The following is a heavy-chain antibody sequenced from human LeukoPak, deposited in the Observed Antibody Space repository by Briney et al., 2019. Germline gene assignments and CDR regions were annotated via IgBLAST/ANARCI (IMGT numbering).Heavy chain of an antibody. D-gene: IGHD3-22*01. J-gene: IGHJ3*02. CDR2: IIPIFGTA. CDR1: GGTFSSYA. Sequence: SVKVSCKASGGTFSSYAISWVRQAPGQGLEWMGGIIPIFGTANYAQKFQGRVTITADKSTSTAYMELSSLRSEDTAVYYCAREGPGGYDSSGLTNDAFDIWGQGTMVTVSS. V-gene: IGHV1-69*06. CDR3: AREGPGGYDSSGLTNDAFDI.